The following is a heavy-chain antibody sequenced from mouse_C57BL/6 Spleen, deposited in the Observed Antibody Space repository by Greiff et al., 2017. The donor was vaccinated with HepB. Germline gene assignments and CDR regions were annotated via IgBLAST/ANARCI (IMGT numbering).Heavy chain of an antibody. J-gene: IGHJ1*03. CDR3: ARGYYGSSWDWYFDV. V-gene: IGHV1-64*01. Sequence: VQLQQPGAELVKPGASVKLSCKASGYTFTSYWMHWVKQRPGQGLEWIGMIHPNSGSTNYNEKFKSKATLTVDKSSSTAYMQLSSLTSEDSAVYYCARGYYGSSWDWYFDVWGTGTTVTVSS. CDR1: GYTFTSYW. CDR2: IHPNSGST. D-gene: IGHD1-1*01.